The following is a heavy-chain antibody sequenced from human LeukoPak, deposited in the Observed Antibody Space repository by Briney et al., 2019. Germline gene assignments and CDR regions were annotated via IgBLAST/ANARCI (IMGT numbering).Heavy chain of an antibody. D-gene: IGHD3-10*01. CDR3: WRGIGSGKDYFDS. V-gene: IGHV4-4*07. Sequence: SQTLSLTCTVSGGSISTYYWSWIRQPAGKGLEWICRMYGSGGSNYNPTLRSRVSMSVDTSTNQTSLNLNSVTAAETAMYYCWRGIGSGKDYFDSWGQGNLVTVSS. J-gene: IGHJ4*02. CDR1: GGSISTYY. CDR2: MYGSGGS.